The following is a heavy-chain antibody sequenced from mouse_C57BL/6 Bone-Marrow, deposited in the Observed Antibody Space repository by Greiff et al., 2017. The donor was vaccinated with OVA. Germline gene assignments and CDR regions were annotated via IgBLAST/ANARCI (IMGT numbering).Heavy chain of an antibody. Sequence: EVKLMESGGDLVKPGGSLKLSCAASGFTFSSYGMSWVRQTPDKRLEWVATISSGGSYTYYPDSVKGRFTISRDNDKTTLYVQMSSRKSEDTAMYYCERHGDYGSFFDYWGQGTTLTVSS. CDR3: ERHGDYGSFFDY. J-gene: IGHJ2*01. V-gene: IGHV5-6*01. D-gene: IGHD1-1*01. CDR2: ISSGGSYT. CDR1: GFTFSSYG.